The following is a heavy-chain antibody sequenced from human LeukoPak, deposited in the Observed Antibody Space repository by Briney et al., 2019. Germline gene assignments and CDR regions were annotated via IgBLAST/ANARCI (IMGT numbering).Heavy chain of an antibody. CDR2: ISGSGGST. D-gene: IGHD1-26*01. CDR3: ARDLTVGATNWEDY. CDR1: GFTFSSYA. Sequence: PGGSLRLSCAASGFTFSSYAMSWVRQAPGKGLEWVSAISGSGGSTYYADSVKGRFTISRDNSKNTLYLQMNSLRAEDTAVYYCARDLTVGATNWEDYWGQGTLVTVSS. V-gene: IGHV3-23*01. J-gene: IGHJ4*02.